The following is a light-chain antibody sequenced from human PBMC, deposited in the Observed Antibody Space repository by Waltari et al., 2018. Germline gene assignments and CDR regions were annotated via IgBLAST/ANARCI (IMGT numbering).Light chain of an antibody. CDR2: EVT. CDR1: SNDVGAYNY. CDR3: NSYAGSNNNV. Sequence: QSALTQPPSASGSPGQSVTISCTGTSNDVGAYNYVSWYQQHPGKAPKLMIYEVTKRHSGVPDRVSGSKSGNTASLTVSGLQAEDEADYYCNSYAGSNNNVFGTGTKVTVL. J-gene: IGLJ1*01. V-gene: IGLV2-8*01.